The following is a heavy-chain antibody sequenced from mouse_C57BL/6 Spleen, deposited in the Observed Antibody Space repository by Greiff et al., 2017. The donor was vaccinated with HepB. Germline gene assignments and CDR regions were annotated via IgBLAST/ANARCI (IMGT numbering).Heavy chain of an antibody. CDR2: IYPGSGST. D-gene: IGHD2-5*01. CDR3: ARSAYYSNVGFAY. Sequence: QVQLQQSGAELVKPGASVKMSCKASGYTFTSYWITWVKQRPGQGLEWIGDIYPGSGSTNYNEKFKSKATLTVDTSSSTAYMQLSSLTSEDSAVYYCARSAYYSNVGFAYWGQGTLVTVSA. CDR1: GYTFTSYW. V-gene: IGHV1-55*01. J-gene: IGHJ3*01.